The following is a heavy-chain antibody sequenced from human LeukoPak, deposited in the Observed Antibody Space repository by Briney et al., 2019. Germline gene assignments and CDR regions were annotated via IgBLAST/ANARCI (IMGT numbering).Heavy chain of an antibody. CDR1: GFSFSRYG. V-gene: IGHV3-33*08. D-gene: IGHD4-17*01. Sequence: PGESLRLSCAASGFSFSRYGVHWVRQAPGKGLEWVAVIWYGGSNKYYADSVKGRFTISRDNSKNTVYLQMNSLRAEDSAIYYCARPYGDYYFDYWGQGTLVTVSS. J-gene: IGHJ4*02. CDR2: IWYGGSNK. CDR3: ARPYGDYYFDY.